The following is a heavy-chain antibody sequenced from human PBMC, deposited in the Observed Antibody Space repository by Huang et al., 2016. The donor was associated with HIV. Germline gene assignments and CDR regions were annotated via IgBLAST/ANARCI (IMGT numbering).Heavy chain of an antibody. D-gene: IGHD2-2*01. CDR2: IDWDDDK. V-gene: IGHV2-70*15. CDR3: ARTVIGSPENYFDF. CDR1: GFSLSTSSMC. Sequence: QVTLRESGPALVTPTQTLTLTCTVSGFSLSTSSMCVSWIRQHPGKALEWLARIDWDDDKYYSTSLRARRTISKDTSKSQVLRRLANMDPEDTDTYYCARTVIGSPENYFDFWGEGALVTVSS. J-gene: IGHJ4*02.